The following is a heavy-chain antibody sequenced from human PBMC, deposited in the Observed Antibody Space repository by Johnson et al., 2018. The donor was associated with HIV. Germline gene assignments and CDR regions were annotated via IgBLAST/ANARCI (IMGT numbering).Heavy chain of an antibody. CDR2: INWNGGSP. CDR3: ARGAQWELLIDAFDI. D-gene: IGHD1-26*01. J-gene: IGHJ3*02. V-gene: IGHV3-20*04. Sequence: VQLVESGGGVVRPGGSLRLSCAASGFTFDDYGMSWVRQAPGKGLEWVSGINWNGGSPDYADSVKGRFTISRDKAKNSLYLQMNSLRAEDTALYYCARGAQWELLIDAFDIWGQGTMVTVSS. CDR1: GFTFDDYG.